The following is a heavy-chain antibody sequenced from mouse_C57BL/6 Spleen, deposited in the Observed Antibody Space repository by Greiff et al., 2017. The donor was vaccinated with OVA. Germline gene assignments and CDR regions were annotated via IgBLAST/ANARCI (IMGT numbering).Heavy chain of an antibody. D-gene: IGHD4-1*01. CDR1: GYAFSSSW. CDR2: MYPGDGDT. J-gene: IGHJ3*01. Sequence: LQQSGPELVKPGASVKISCKASGYAFSSSWMNWVKQRPGKGLEWIGRMYPGDGDTNYNGKFKGKATLTADKSSSTAYMQLSSLTSEDAAVYFCARGTGTWFAYWGQGTLVTVSA. CDR3: ARGTGTWFAY. V-gene: IGHV1-82*01.